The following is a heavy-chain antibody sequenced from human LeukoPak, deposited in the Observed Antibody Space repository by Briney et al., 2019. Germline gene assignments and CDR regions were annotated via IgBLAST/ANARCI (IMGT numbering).Heavy chain of an antibody. Sequence: GGSLRLSCAVSGFTFSSYSMNWVRQAPGKGLEWVSSISSSSSYIYYADSVKGRFTISRDNAKNSLYLQMNSLRAEDTAVYYCAKAGTTMDYYYYMDVWGKGTTVTVSS. CDR3: AKAGTTMDYYYYMDV. CDR1: GFTFSSYS. D-gene: IGHD1-14*01. J-gene: IGHJ6*03. CDR2: ISSSSSYI. V-gene: IGHV3-21*04.